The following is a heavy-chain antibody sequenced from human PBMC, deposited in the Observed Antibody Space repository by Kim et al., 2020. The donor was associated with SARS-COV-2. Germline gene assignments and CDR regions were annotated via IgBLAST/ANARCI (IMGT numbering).Heavy chain of an antibody. Sequence: PSLKSRVTISVDTSKNQFSLKLGSVTAADTAVYYCARVLEGYSSGWYEDYWGQGTLVTVSS. CDR3: ARVLEGYSSGWYEDY. J-gene: IGHJ4*02. D-gene: IGHD6-19*01. V-gene: IGHV4-59*01.